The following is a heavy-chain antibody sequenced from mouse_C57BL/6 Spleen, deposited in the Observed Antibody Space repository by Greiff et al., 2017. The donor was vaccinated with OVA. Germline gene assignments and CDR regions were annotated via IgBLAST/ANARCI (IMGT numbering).Heavy chain of an antibody. CDR2: ISSGSSTI. J-gene: IGHJ4*01. Sequence: EVQVVESGGGLVKPGGSLKLSCAASGFTFSDYGMHWVRQAPEKGLEWVAYISSGSSTIYYADTVKGRFTIPRDNAKTTLFLQMSSLRAEDTAMYYCASLYYYGSRTKAMDYWGQGTSVTVSS. D-gene: IGHD1-1*01. CDR1: GFTFSDYG. V-gene: IGHV5-17*01. CDR3: ASLYYYGSRTKAMDY.